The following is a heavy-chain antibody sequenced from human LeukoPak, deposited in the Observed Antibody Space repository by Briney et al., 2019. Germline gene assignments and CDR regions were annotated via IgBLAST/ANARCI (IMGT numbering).Heavy chain of an antibody. D-gene: IGHD3-22*01. V-gene: IGHV4-59*01. CDR2: IYYSGST. CDR1: GGSISSYY. J-gene: IGHJ4*02. Sequence: SETLSLTCTVSGGSISSYYWSWIRQPPGKGLEWIGYIYYSGSTNYNPSLKSRVTISVDTSKNQFSLKLSSVTAADTAVYYCARVGNYYDSSGYTLLFDYWGQGTLVTVSS. CDR3: ARVGNYYDSSGYTLLFDY.